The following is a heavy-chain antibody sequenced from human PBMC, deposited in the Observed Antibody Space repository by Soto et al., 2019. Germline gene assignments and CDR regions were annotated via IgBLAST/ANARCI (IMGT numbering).Heavy chain of an antibody. CDR1: GYTFTNHG. CDR3: ARDRVAGIWGDAFDL. CDR2: INPYNANV. J-gene: IGHJ3*01. Sequence: QVQLVQSGAEVKKPGASVKVSCKTSGYTFTNHGINWVRQAPGQGLEWMGWINPYNANVNYAQKLQGRVTMTTDTSTSTAYMDLRSLTADDTDVYYCARDRVAGIWGDAFDLWGEGTMVTVSS. V-gene: IGHV1-18*04. D-gene: IGHD3-16*01.